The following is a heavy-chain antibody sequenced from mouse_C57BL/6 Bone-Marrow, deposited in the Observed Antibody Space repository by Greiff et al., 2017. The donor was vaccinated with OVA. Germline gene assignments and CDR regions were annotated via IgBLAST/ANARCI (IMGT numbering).Heavy chain of an antibody. J-gene: IGHJ3*01. V-gene: IGHV5-6*01. CDR3: ARHPTMVIAY. D-gene: IGHD2-10*01. CDR1: GFTFSSYG. CDR2: ISSGGSYT. Sequence: EVKLMESGGDLVKPGGSLKLSCAASGFTFSSYGMSWVRQTPDKRLEWVATISSGGSYTYYPDSVKGRFTISRDNAKNTLYLQMSSLKSEDTAMYYCARHPTMVIAYWGQGTLVTVSA.